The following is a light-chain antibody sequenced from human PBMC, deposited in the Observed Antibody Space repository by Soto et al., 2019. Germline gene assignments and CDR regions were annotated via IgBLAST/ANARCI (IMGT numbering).Light chain of an antibody. CDR3: AAWDDSLSSYV. J-gene: IGLJ1*01. CDR2: TDD. V-gene: IGLV1-44*01. Sequence: QSVLTQPPSASGTPGQSVTISCSGSSSNIGSNTVNWYQHLPGTAPKLLIFTDDQRPSGVPDRFSGSKSGTSASLAIGGLQSQDEADYYCAAWDDSLSSYVFGPGTKVTVL. CDR1: SSNIGSNT.